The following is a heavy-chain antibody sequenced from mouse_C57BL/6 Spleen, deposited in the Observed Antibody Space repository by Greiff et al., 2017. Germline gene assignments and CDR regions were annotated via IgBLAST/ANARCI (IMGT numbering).Heavy chain of an antibody. CDR3: ARGETVYFDY. V-gene: IGHV1-42*01. Sequence: VHVKQSGPELVKPGASVKISCKASGYSFTGYYMNWVKQSPEKSLEWIGEINPSTGGTTYNQKFKAKATLTVDKSSSTAYMQLKSLTSEDSAVYYCARGETVYFDYWGQGTTLTVSS. CDR2: INPSTGGT. CDR1: GYSFTGYY. D-gene: IGHD4-1*01. J-gene: IGHJ2*01.